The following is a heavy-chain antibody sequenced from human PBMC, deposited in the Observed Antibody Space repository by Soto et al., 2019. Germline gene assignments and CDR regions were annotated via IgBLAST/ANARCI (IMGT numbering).Heavy chain of an antibody. CDR1: GYTFTSYG. CDR2: ISAYNGNT. Sequence: GASVKVSCKASGYTFTSYGISWVRQAPGQGLEWMGWISAYNGNTNYAQKLQGRVTITRDTSASTAYMELRSLRSDDTAVYYCARSPVVATSMDVWGQGTTVTVSS. CDR3: ARSPVVATSMDV. V-gene: IGHV1-18*01. J-gene: IGHJ6*02. D-gene: IGHD5-12*01.